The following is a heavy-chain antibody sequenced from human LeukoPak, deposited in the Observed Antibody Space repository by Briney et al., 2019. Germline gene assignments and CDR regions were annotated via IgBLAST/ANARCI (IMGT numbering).Heavy chain of an antibody. Sequence: GGSLRLSCAASGFTFNNYAMRWVRQAPGKGLVWVSSITKSGGSTYYADSVKGRFTISRDNSKNTVYLQMNSLRAEDTAIYYCAKVVGGQGRNSGSSDYWGQGALVTVSS. CDR2: ITKSGGST. CDR3: AKVVGGQGRNSGSSDY. V-gene: IGHV3-23*01. J-gene: IGHJ4*02. D-gene: IGHD6-19*01. CDR1: GFTFNNYA.